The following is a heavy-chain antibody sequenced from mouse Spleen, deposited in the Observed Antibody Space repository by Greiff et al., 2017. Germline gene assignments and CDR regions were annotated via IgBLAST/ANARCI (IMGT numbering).Heavy chain of an antibody. CDR1: GFTFSSYA. CDR3: ARQRYDGGNYYAMDY. D-gene: IGHD2-14*01. J-gene: IGHJ4*01. CDR2: ISSGGGNT. V-gene: IGHV5-9*01. Sequence: EVMLVESGGGLVKLGGSLKLSCAASGFTFSSYAMSWVRQTPEKRLEWVATISSGGGNTYYPDSVKGRFTISRDNAKNTLYLQMSSLKSEDTAMYYCARQRYDGGNYYAMDYWGQGTSVTVSS.